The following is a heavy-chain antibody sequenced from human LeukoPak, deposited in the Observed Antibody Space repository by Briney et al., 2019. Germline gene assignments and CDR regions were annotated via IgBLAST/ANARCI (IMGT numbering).Heavy chain of an antibody. CDR1: GFTFSSYA. CDR2: TSGGAGNT. V-gene: IGHV3-23*01. J-gene: IGHJ6*03. D-gene: IGHD3-16*01. CDR3: AKFVSIFYYYYYMDV. Sequence: AGGSLRLSCAASGFTFSSYAMAWVRQVPGKGLEWVSATSGGAGNTYYADSVKGRFTISRDNTNYTLYLQMSSLRAEDTAVYYCAKFVSIFYYYYYMDVWGKGTTVTVSS.